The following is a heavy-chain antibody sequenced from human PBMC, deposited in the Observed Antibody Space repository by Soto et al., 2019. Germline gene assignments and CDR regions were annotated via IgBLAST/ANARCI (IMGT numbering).Heavy chain of an antibody. Sequence: SETLSLTCAVSGGSISSGGYSWSWIRQPPGKGLEWIGYIYHSGSTYYNPSLKSRVTISVDRSKNQFSLKLSSVAAADTAVYYCARDRRITMIDPYYYYGMDVWGQGTTVTVSS. J-gene: IGHJ6*02. CDR2: IYHSGST. V-gene: IGHV4-30-2*01. CDR3: ARDRRITMIDPYYYYGMDV. CDR1: GGSISSGGYS. D-gene: IGHD3-22*01.